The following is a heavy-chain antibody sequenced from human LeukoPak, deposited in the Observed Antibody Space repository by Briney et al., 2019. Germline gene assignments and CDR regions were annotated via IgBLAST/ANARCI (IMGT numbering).Heavy chain of an antibody. J-gene: IGHJ3*02. CDR1: GGTFSSYA. CDR2: IIPIFGTA. D-gene: IGHD5-24*01. Sequence: GASVKVSCKASGGTFSSYAISWVRQAPGQGLEWMGWIIPIFGTANYAQKFQGRVTITADESTSTAYMELSSLRSEDTAVYYCARVPGPVEMDTIWIAFDIWGQGTMVTVSS. V-gene: IGHV1-69*13. CDR3: ARVPGPVEMDTIWIAFDI.